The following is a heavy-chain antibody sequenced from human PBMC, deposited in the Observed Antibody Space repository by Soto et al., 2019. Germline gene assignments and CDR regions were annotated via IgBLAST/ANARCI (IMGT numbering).Heavy chain of an antibody. V-gene: IGHV3-23*01. J-gene: IGHJ4*02. CDR3: AKSVKARREDYDYVWGSYRYDSDFDY. Sequence: HPGGSLRLSCAASGFTFSIYAMSWVRHAPGKGLEWVSAISGSGGSTYYADSVKGRFTISRDNSKNTLYLQMNSLRAEDTAVYYCAKSVKARREDYDYVWGSYRYDSDFDYWGQGTLVTVSS. CDR1: GFTFSIYA. CDR2: ISGSGGST. D-gene: IGHD3-16*02.